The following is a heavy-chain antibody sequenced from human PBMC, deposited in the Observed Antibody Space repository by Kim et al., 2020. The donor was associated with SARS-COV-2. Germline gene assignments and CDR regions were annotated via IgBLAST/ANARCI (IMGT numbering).Heavy chain of an antibody. CDR2: ISYSGYT. D-gene: IGHD3-10*01. CDR3: ARHYGSGSYYPTHYFYYYMDL. J-gene: IGHJ6*03. Sequence: GSISYSGYTYYTPSLKSRITISIDTSQNQFSLNLNSVTAADTALYYCARHYGSGSYYPTHYFYYYMDLWGKGATVTVSS. V-gene: IGHV4-39*01.